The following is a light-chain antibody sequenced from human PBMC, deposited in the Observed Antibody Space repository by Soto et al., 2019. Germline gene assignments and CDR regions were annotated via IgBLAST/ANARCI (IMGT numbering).Light chain of an antibody. CDR2: EVS. V-gene: IGKV2D-29*01. CDR1: QSLLPNEGKTL. CDR3: MQYTQLRT. J-gene: IGKJ1*01. Sequence: DIVMTQSPVSLSVTPGQSASISCKSSQSLLPNEGKTLLYWYLQKPGQPPRLLIYEVSKRFPGVPERFSGSGSGTDFTLKITRVEAEDAGVYYCMQYTQLRTFGQGTKVEIK.